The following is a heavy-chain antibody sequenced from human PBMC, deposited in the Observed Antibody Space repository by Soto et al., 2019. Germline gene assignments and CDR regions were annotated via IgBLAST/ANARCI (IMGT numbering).Heavy chain of an antibody. Sequence: GGSLRLSCAASGFTFSDHYMDWVRQAPGKGLEWVGRTRNKANSYTTEYAASVKGRFTISRDDSKNSLYLQMNSLKTEDTAVYYCAREGEQQLYYYYYYMDVWGKGTTVTVSS. CDR3: AREGEQQLYYYYYYMDV. CDR2: TRNKANSYTT. V-gene: IGHV3-72*01. D-gene: IGHD6-13*01. J-gene: IGHJ6*03. CDR1: GFTFSDHY.